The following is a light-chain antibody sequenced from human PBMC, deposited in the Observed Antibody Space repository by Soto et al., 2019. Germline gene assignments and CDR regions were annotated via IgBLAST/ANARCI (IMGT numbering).Light chain of an antibody. CDR3: QQYGSWT. CDR1: QTISSSY. V-gene: IGKV3-20*01. J-gene: IGKJ1*01. Sequence: EIVLTQSPGTLSVSPGERATLSCRASQTISSSYLAWYRQKPGQAPNLLIYGTSSRATSIPDRFSGSGSGTDFTLTISRLEPEDSAIYYCQQYGSWTFGQGTKVEIK. CDR2: GTS.